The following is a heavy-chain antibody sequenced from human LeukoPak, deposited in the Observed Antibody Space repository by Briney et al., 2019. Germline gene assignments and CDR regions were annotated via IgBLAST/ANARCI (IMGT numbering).Heavy chain of an antibody. J-gene: IGHJ4*02. V-gene: IGHV4-59*01. CDR3: ARGGSSDYYDSSGYYRSFDY. D-gene: IGHD3-22*01. Sequence: SETLSLTCTVSGGSISSYYWSWIRQPPGKGLEWIGYIYYSGSTNYNPSLKSRVTISVDTSKNQFSLKLSSVTAADTAVYYCARGGSSDYYDSSGYYRSFDYWGQGTLVTVSS. CDR1: GGSISSYY. CDR2: IYYSGST.